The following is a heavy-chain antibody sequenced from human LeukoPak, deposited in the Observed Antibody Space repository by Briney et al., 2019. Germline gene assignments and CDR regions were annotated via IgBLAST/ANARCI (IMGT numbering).Heavy chain of an antibody. CDR1: GFSFGGYA. D-gene: IGHD6-19*01. CDR2: ISWNNGDL. J-gene: IGHJ4*02. Sequence: GRSLRLSCAASGFSFGGYAMHWVRQPPGKGLEWVSAISWNNGDLHYADSVRGRFTISRDNAKNSLYLQMNSLRVEDMALYYCVRGPGMAVEKRYFDYWGQGTLLTVSS. CDR3: VRGPGMAVEKRYFDY. V-gene: IGHV3-9*03.